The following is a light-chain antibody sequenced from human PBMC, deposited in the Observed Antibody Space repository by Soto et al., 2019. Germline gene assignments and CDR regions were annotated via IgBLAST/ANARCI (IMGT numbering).Light chain of an antibody. CDR2: DAS. V-gene: IGKV3D-11*01. CDR3: QQRNFWPLT. J-gene: IGKJ3*01. CDR1: QGIGNY. Sequence: EDVLTQSPAILSLSPGERATLSCRASQGIGNYLAWYRQKPGQAPRLLIYDASNRATGIPARFSGSGSDTDFTLTIDSLEPEDSAVYYCQQRNFWPLTFGPGTRVEIK.